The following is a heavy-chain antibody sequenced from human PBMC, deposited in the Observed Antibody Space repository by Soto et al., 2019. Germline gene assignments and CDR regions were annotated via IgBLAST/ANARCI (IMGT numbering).Heavy chain of an antibody. CDR3: ARDSLTSLDY. J-gene: IGHJ4*02. CDR1: GFTFSSYS. D-gene: IGHD7-27*01. V-gene: IGHV3-21*01. Sequence: GGSLRLTCAASGFTFSSYSMNWVRQAPGKGLEWVSSISSSSSYIYYADSVKGRFTISRDNAKNSLYLQMNSLRAEHTAVYYCARDSLTSLDYWGQGTLFTVSS. CDR2: ISSSSSYI.